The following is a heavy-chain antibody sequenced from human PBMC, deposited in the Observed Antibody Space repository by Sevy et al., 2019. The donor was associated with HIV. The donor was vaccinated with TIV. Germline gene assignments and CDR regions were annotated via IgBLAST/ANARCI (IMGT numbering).Heavy chain of an antibody. Sequence: GGSLRLSCAASGFTFSSYAMHWVRQAPGKGLEWVAVISYDGSNKYYADSVKGRFTISRDNSKNTLYLQMNSLRAEDTAVYYCARDGIVGATADWDAFDIWGQGTMVTVSS. CDR3: ARDGIVGATADWDAFDI. D-gene: IGHD1-26*01. V-gene: IGHV3-30-3*01. CDR2: ISYDGSNK. J-gene: IGHJ3*02. CDR1: GFTFSSYA.